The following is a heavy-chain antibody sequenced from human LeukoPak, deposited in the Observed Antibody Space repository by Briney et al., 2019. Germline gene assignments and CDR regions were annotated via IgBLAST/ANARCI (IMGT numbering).Heavy chain of an antibody. CDR1: GFP. D-gene: IGHD3-22*01. Sequence: GGPLRLSCAASGFPMHWVRQAPGKGLEWVALIQDDGATTNYADSVRGRFTISRDNSKSTVYLQMNSLKPDDTAVYYCATQSITLVVVISPFDYWGQGTLVTVSS. J-gene: IGHJ4*02. CDR3: ATQSITLVVVISPFDY. V-gene: IGHV3-30*02. CDR2: IQDDGATT.